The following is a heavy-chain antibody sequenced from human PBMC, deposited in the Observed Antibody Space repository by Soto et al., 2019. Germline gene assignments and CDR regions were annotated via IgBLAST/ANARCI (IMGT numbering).Heavy chain of an antibody. CDR1: GFTFTNAW. CDR3: TTAPNYYYGMDV. CDR2: IKSKTDGGTT. J-gene: IGHJ6*02. V-gene: IGHV3-15*07. Sequence: PGGSLRLSCAASGFTFTNAWMNWVRQAPGKGLEWVGHIKSKTDGGTTDYAAPVKGRFTISRDDSKNTLYLQMNSLKTEDTAVYYCTTAPNYYYGMDVWGQGTTVTVSS.